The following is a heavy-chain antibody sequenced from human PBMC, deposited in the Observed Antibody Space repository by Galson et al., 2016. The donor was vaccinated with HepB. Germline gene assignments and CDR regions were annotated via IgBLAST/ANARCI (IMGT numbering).Heavy chain of an antibody. V-gene: IGHV1-18*01. CDR2: ISAYNGNT. Sequence: SVKVSCKAPGYTFTSYGISWVRQAPGQGLEWMGWISAYNGNTNHAQKLQGRVTMTTDTSTSTAYMDLRSLRSEDTAVYYCARRGDAAGGWYHWGPGTLVNVSS. CDR3: ARRGDAAGGWYH. CDR1: GYTFTSYG. D-gene: IGHD6-25*01. J-gene: IGHJ5*02.